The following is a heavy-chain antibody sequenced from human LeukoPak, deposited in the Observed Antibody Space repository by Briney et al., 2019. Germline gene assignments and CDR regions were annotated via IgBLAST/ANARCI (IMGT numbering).Heavy chain of an antibody. CDR3: AELGITMIGGV. Sequence: GGSLRLFCAASGFTFSSYEMNWVRQAPGKGLEWVSYISSSGSTIYYADSVKGRFTISRDNAKNSLYLQMNSLRAEDTAVYYCAELGITMIGGVWGNGTTVTISS. J-gene: IGHJ6*04. V-gene: IGHV3-48*03. CDR2: ISSSGSTI. D-gene: IGHD3-10*02. CDR1: GFTFSSYE.